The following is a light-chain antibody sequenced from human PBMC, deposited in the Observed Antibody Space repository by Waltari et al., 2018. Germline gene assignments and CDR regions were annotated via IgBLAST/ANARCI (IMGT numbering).Light chain of an antibody. Sequence: SYVLTQPPSVSVAPGQTARITCGGYNIASKSVHWYQERPGQAPVLVVYDDRDRPSWIPGRFSGSKSGNTATRTISRVEAGDEADYYCQVWDRSSDHQVFGGGTKLTVL. CDR2: DDR. CDR1: NIASKS. CDR3: QVWDRSSDHQV. V-gene: IGLV3-21*02. J-gene: IGLJ3*02.